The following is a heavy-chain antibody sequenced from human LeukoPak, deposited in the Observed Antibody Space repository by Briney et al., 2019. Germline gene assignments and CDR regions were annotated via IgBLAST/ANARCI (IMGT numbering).Heavy chain of an antibody. J-gene: IGHJ3*02. V-gene: IGHV4-61*02. CDR1: GGSISSGSYY. Sequence: SETLSLTCTVSGGSISSGSYYWSWIRQPAGKGLEWIGRIYTSGSTNYNPSLKSRVTISVDTSKNQFSLRLSSVTAADTAVYYCARGSAVTTYDAFDIWGQGTMVTVAS. CDR3: ARGSAVTTYDAFDI. CDR2: IYTSGST. D-gene: IGHD4-17*01.